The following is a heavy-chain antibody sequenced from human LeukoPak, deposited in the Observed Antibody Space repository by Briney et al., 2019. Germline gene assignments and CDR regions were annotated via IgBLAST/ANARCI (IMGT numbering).Heavy chain of an antibody. J-gene: IGHJ3*02. CDR2: IYHSGST. D-gene: IGHD2/OR15-2a*01. V-gene: IGHV4-38-2*01. Sequence: PSETLSLTCAVSGYSISSGYYWGWIRQPPGKGLEWIGSIYHSGSTYYNPSHKSLVTISVDTSKNQFTLNLSSVTAAGTAVYYCARPFYSSGAFDIWGQGTMVTVSS. CDR3: ARPFYSSGAFDI. CDR1: GYSISSGYY.